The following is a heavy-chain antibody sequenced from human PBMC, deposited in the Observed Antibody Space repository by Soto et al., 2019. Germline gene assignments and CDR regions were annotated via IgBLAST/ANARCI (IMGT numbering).Heavy chain of an antibody. V-gene: IGHV2-5*01. Sequence: KESGPTLVKPTQTLTLTCTFSGFSLSTSGVGVGWIRQPPGKALEWLALIYWNDDKRYSPSLKSRLTITKDTSKNQVVLTMTNMDPVDTATYYCAHSVLGTWGSYRYVSFFFDYWGQGTLVTVSS. D-gene: IGHD3-16*02. CDR1: GFSLSTSGVG. J-gene: IGHJ4*02. CDR2: IYWNDDK. CDR3: AHSVLGTWGSYRYVSFFFDY.